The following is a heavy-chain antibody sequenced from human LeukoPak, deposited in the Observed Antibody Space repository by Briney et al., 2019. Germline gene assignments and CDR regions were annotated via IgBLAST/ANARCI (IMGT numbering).Heavy chain of an antibody. V-gene: IGHV3-21*01. J-gene: IGHJ4*02. CDR2: ISSSSTYT. D-gene: IGHD1-26*01. CDR1: GFTFSSYS. Sequence: GGSLRLSCAASGFTFSSYSMNWVRQAPGKGLEWVSSISSSSTYTYYADSVKGRFTISRDNAKNSLYLQMNTLRAEDTAVYYCARVGSSGSYNEDYWGQGTLVTVSS. CDR3: ARVGSSGSYNEDY.